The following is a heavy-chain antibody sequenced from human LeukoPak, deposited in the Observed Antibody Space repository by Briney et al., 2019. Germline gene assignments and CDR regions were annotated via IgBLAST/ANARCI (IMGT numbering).Heavy chain of an antibody. CDR1: GGSISSGGYS. D-gene: IGHD3-10*01. CDR3: ARYGGSGTYFFDY. J-gene: IGHJ4*02. CDR2: IYDSGST. Sequence: SETLSLTCAVSGGSISSGGYSWSWIRQPPGKGLEWIGYIYDSGSTYYNPSLKSRVTISLDRSKNQFSLKLSSVTAADTAVYYCARYGGSGTYFFDYWGRGTLVTVSS. V-gene: IGHV4-30-2*01.